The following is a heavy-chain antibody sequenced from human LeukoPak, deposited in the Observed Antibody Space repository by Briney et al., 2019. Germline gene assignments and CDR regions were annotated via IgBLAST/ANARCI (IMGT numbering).Heavy chain of an antibody. J-gene: IGHJ2*01. CDR2: INGDGRNI. V-gene: IGHV3-74*01. D-gene: IGHD4-17*01. CDR3: ARMDYGDYEVWYFDL. Sequence: GGSLRLSCVASGFTFSSYWMHWVRQDPRKGLVWVSRINGDGRNINYADSVRGRFTISRDNAKNTLYLQMNTLRVEDTAVYYCARMDYGDYEVWYFDLWGRGTLVTVSS. CDR1: GFTFSSYW.